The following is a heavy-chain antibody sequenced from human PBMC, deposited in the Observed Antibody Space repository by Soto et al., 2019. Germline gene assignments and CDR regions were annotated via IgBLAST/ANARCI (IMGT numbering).Heavy chain of an antibody. CDR2: IWYDGSNK. CDR1: GFTFSSYA. CDR3: ARRGRAPPGGKIMVYATYYYYMDV. V-gene: IGHV3-33*08. Sequence: GGSLRLSCAASGFTFSSYAMHWVRQAPGKGLEWVAVIWYDGSNKYYADSVKGRFTISRDNSKNTLYLQMNSLRAEDTAVYYCARRGRAPPGGKIMVYATYYYYMDVWGKGTTVTVSS. D-gene: IGHD2-8*01. J-gene: IGHJ6*03.